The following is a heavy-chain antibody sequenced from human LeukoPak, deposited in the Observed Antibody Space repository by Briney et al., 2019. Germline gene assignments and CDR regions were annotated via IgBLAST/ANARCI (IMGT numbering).Heavy chain of an antibody. CDR3: AKGLISNCPGSYFDY. V-gene: IGHV3-30*04. J-gene: IGHJ4*02. CDR2: ISYDGSNK. D-gene: IGHD4-11*01. CDR1: GFTFSSYA. Sequence: GGSLRLSCAASGFTFSSYAMHWVRQAPGKGLEWVAVISYDGSNKYYADSVKGRFTISRDNSKNTLYLQMNSLRAEDTAVYYCAKGLISNCPGSYFDYWGQGTLVTVSS.